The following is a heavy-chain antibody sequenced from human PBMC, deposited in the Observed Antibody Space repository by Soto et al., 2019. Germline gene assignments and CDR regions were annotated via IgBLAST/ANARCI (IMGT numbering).Heavy chain of an antibody. CDR3: AKVLYASESCDSEEAPYGMEV. Sequence: QVQLVESGGGVVHPGRSLRLSCAASGFPFSRYDMHWVRQAPGKGLEWVAVLWFDGSNEYYADYVQGRFTISRDNSKNTLYLQMDSLRAEDTAVYYCAKVLYASESCDSEEAPYGMEVWGQGNTVTVPS. D-gene: IGHD3-10*01. CDR2: LWFDGSNE. J-gene: IGHJ6*02. CDR1: GFPFSRYD. V-gene: IGHV3-33*06.